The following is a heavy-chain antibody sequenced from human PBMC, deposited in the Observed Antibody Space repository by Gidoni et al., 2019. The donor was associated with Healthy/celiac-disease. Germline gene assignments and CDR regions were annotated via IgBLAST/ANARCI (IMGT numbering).Heavy chain of an antibody. J-gene: IGHJ3*02. CDR3: AIYPPAVTAAGIPTFDI. D-gene: IGHD6-13*01. CDR2: IYYSGST. V-gene: IGHV4-39*05. Sequence: QLQLQESGPGRVKPSETPSFTSTVSGGPISSSSYYWGWIRQPPGKGLEWIGSIYYSGSTYYNPSLGSRVTISVDTSKNQFSLKLSSVTAADPAVYYCAIYPPAVTAAGIPTFDIWGQGTMVTVSS. CDR1: GGPISSSSYY.